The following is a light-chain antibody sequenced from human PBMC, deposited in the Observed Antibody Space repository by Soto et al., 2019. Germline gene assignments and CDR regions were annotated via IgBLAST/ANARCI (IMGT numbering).Light chain of an antibody. Sequence: DIQMTHSPSAMSASVGYRVTITCRASQGITNYLAWFQQQPCKVPRRLIYAASSLQSGVPSRFSGRGSGTEFTLTISSLQPEDSATYYCLQHDSYPLTFGGGTKVDIK. V-gene: IGKV1-17*03. J-gene: IGKJ4*01. CDR1: QGITNY. CDR3: LQHDSYPLT. CDR2: AAS.